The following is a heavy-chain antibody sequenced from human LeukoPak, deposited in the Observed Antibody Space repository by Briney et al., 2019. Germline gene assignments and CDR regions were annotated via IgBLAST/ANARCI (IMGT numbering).Heavy chain of an antibody. CDR1: GGSISSGSYY. J-gene: IGHJ1*01. Sequence: SQTLSLTCTVSGGSISSGSYYWSWIRQPAGKGLEWIGRIYTSGSTNYNPSLKSRATISVDTSKNQFSLKLSSVTAADTAVYYCARAFRGYHFLHWGQGTLVTVSS. CDR3: ARAFRGYHFLH. D-gene: IGHD3-22*01. V-gene: IGHV4-61*02. CDR2: IYTSGST.